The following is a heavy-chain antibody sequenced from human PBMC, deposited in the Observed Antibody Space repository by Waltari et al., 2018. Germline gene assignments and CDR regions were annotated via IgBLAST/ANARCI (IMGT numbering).Heavy chain of an antibody. CDR1: RFMFTRYW. Sequence: EVQVVESGGGLVQTGGSLRLSCTASRFMFTRYWLSWFRQAPGKGLACVATIKEDGSEKYYVDSVKGRFTISRDNAKNSLYLQMNNLRDEDTAMYYCATSSWRVDYWGQGTLVIVSS. CDR3: ATSSWRVDY. V-gene: IGHV3-7*01. CDR2: IKEDGSEK. J-gene: IGHJ4*02.